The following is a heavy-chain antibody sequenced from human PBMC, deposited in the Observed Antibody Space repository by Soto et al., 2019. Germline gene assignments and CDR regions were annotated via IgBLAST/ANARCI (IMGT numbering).Heavy chain of an antibody. Sequence: EVQLVESGGGLVQPGGSLRLSCAASGFTFSSYSMNWVRQAPGKGLEWVSYISSSSSTIYYADSVKGRFTISRDNAKNSLYLQMNSLRDEDTAVYYCASELAALTWFDPWGQGTLVTVYS. CDR2: ISSSSSTI. CDR3: ASELAALTWFDP. V-gene: IGHV3-48*02. CDR1: GFTFSSYS. J-gene: IGHJ5*02. D-gene: IGHD1-1*01.